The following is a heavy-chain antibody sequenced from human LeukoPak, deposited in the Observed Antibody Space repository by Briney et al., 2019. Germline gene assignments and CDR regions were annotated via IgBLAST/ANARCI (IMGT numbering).Heavy chain of an antibody. CDR3: ASRGYSYGYLVRY. Sequence: GGSLRLSCAASGFTFSSYWMSWVRQAPGKGLEWVANIKQDGSEKYYVESVKGRFTISRDNAKNSLYLQMNSLRAEDTAVYYSASRGYSYGYLVRYWGQGTLVTVSS. J-gene: IGHJ4*02. V-gene: IGHV3-7*01. CDR2: IKQDGSEK. D-gene: IGHD5-18*01. CDR1: GFTFSSYW.